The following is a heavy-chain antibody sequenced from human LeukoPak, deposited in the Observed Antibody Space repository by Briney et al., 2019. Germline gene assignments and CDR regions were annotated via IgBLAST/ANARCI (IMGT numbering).Heavy chain of an antibody. V-gene: IGHV1-2*02. CDR1: GYTFDENH. J-gene: IGHJ3*01. D-gene: IGHD2-8*02. CDR3: ARAGDESTGHYDSLHF. CDR2: INPKSSAT. Sequence: ASVKVSCKASGYTFDENHIHWVRQAPGQGPEWMGWINPKSSATDSARQFQGRLTMTRDTSIGTASMDLSGLRLDDTGIYYCARAGDESTGHYDSLHFWGQGTMVTVSS.